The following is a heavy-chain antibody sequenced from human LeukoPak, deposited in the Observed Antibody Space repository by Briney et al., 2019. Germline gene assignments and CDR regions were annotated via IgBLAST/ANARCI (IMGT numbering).Heavy chain of an antibody. CDR3: ATWGVYSSSWYN. V-gene: IGHV1-2*06. J-gene: IGHJ4*02. Sequence: APVKVSCKASGYTFTGYYMHWVRQAPGQGLEWMGRINPNSGDTNYAQKFQGRVTMTRDTSISAAYTELSRLRSDDTAMYYCATWGVYSSSWYNWGQGTLVTVSS. CDR1: GYTFTGYY. CDR2: INPNSGDT. D-gene: IGHD6-13*01.